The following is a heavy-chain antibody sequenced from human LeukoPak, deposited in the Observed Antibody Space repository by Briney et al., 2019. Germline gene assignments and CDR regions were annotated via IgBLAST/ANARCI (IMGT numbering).Heavy chain of an antibody. D-gene: IGHD3-22*01. V-gene: IGHV3-43*02. CDR1: GFTFDDYA. CDR3: AKDSAGVASGYLYNWYDS. Sequence: GGSLRLSCAASGFTFDDYAMHWVRQAPGTGLEWVSLITGDGGSAYFADSVQGRFTISRDNSKNSLYLQLNRLRTEDTAFYYCAKDSAGVASGYLYNWYDSWGQGTLVTVSS. CDR2: ITGDGGSA. J-gene: IGHJ5*01.